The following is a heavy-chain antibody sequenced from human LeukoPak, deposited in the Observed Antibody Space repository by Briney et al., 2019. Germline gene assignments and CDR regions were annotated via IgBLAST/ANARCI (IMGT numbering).Heavy chain of an antibody. V-gene: IGHV4-59*01. CDR2: IYYSGST. CDR3: ARVLDILTGYYFDY. J-gene: IGHJ4*02. Sequence: KPSETLSLTCAVYGGSFSGYYWSWIRQPPGKGLEWIGYIYYSGSTNYNPSLKSRVTISVDTSKNQFSLKLSSVTAADTAVYYCARVLDILTGYYFDYWGQGTLVTVSS. D-gene: IGHD3-9*01. CDR1: GGSFSGYY.